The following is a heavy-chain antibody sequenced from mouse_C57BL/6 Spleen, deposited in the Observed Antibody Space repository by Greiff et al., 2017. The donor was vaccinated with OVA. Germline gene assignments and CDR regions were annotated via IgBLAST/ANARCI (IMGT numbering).Heavy chain of an antibody. J-gene: IGHJ3*01. CDR2: IDPETGGT. CDR3: TRLPWFAY. CDR1: GYTFTDYE. V-gene: IGHV1-15*01. Sequence: VQLQESGAELVRPGASVTLSCKASGYTFTDYEMHWVKQTPVHGLEWIGAIDPETGGTAYNQKFKGKAILTADKSSSTAYMELRSLTSEDSAVYYCTRLPWFAYWGQGTLVTVSA.